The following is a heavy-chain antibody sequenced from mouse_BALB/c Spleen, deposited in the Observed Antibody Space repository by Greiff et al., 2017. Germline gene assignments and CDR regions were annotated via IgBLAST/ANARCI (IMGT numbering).Heavy chain of an antibody. Sequence: DVMLVESGGGLVQPGGSRKLSCAASGFTFSSFGMHWVRQAPEKGLEWVAYISSGSSTIYYADTVKGRFTISRDNPKNTLFLQMTSLRSEDTAMYYCARSRNWDRAMDYWGQGTSVTVSS. CDR2: ISSGSSTI. V-gene: IGHV5-17*02. CDR3: ARSRNWDRAMDY. J-gene: IGHJ4*01. D-gene: IGHD4-1*01. CDR1: GFTFSSFG.